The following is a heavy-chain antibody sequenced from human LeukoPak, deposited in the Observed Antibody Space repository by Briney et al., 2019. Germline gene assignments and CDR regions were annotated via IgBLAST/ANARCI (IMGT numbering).Heavy chain of an antibody. CDR1: GFTFSSYA. J-gene: IGHJ4*02. CDR2: ISGSGGST. D-gene: IGHD3-10*01. Sequence: EGSLRLSCAASGFTFSSYAMSWVRQAPGKGLEWVSAISGSGGSTYYADSVKGRFTISRDNSKNTLYLQMNSLRAEDTAVYYCARDSRRFGELLIFDYWGQGTLVTVSS. CDR3: ARDSRRFGELLIFDY. V-gene: IGHV3-23*01.